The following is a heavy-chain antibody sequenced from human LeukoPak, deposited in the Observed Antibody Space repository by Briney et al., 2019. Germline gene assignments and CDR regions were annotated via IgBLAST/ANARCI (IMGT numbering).Heavy chain of an antibody. J-gene: IGHJ4*02. CDR2: IFNTGST. CDR1: GDSIGRGSYY. D-gene: IGHD3-10*01. Sequence: KPSETLSLTCAVSGDSIGRGSYYWGWIRQPAGKAPEWIGRIFNTGSTSYNPSLKSRVTISVDTSKNQFSLNLRSVTAADTAVYYCARLLLWFGELRSYYFDYWGQGTLVTVSS. CDR3: ARLLLWFGELRSYYFDY. V-gene: IGHV4-61*02.